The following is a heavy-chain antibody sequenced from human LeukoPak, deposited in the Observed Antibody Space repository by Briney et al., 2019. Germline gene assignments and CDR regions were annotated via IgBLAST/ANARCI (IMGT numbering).Heavy chain of an antibody. CDR2: ITDSDDST. V-gene: IGHV3-23*01. CDR1: GFTFSSYA. CDR3: ANLVTISEGF. Sequence: GGSLRLSCAASGFTFSSYAMSWVRQAPGKGLEWVSTITDSDDSTYYADSVKGRFTISRDNSKNTLYMQLHSLRAEDTAVYYCANLVTISEGFWGQGTLVTVSS. D-gene: IGHD3-9*01. J-gene: IGHJ1*01.